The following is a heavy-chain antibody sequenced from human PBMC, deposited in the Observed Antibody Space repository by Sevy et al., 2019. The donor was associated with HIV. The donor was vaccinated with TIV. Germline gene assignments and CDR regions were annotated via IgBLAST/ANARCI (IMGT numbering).Heavy chain of an antibody. V-gene: IGHV3-20*04. CDR1: GFTFNDYD. CDR2: INWNGAGT. Sequence: GGSLRFSCAASGFTFNDYDMSWVRQAPGKGLKWVSAINWNGAGTSYADSVKGRFTVSRDNAKNSLYLQMNTLRVEDTAFYYCAREKFCGGDCYYFDYWGQGILVTVSS. CDR3: AREKFCGGDCYYFDY. J-gene: IGHJ4*02. D-gene: IGHD2-21*02.